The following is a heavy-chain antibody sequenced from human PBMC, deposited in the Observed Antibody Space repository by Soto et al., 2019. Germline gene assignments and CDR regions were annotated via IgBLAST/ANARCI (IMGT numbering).Heavy chain of an antibody. V-gene: IGHV1-58*01. CDR1: GFTFTSSA. CDR2: IVVGSGNT. Sequence: QMQLVQSGPEVKKPGTSAKVSCKASGFTFTSSAVQWVRQARGQRLEWIGWIVVGSGNTNYAQKFQERVTITRDMSTSTAYMELSSLRSEDTAVYYCAALSTIFGEGGAGAGGGTVVWGQGTLVTVSS. J-gene: IGHJ4*02. D-gene: IGHD3-3*01. CDR3: AALSTIFGEGGAGAGGGTVV.